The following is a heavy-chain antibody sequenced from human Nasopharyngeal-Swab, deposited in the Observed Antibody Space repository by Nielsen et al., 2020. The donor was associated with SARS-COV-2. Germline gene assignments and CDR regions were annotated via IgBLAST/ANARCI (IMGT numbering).Heavy chain of an antibody. CDR3: ARGLVDVNMILVVIGFSYWLDS. CDR2: ISNNSGT. CDR1: GVSITSQY. Sequence: SETLSLTCTVSGVSITSQYRSWIRQPPGKGLEWIGYISNNSGTSYNPSLKSRVTMFMDTSKNQFSLRLRSVTAADTAVYYCARGLVDVNMILVVIGFSYWLDSWGQGTLVTVSS. J-gene: IGHJ5*01. V-gene: IGHV4-59*11. D-gene: IGHD3-22*01.